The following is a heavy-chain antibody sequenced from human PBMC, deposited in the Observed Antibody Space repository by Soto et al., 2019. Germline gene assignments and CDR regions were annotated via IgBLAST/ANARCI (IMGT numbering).Heavy chain of an antibody. CDR2: ISAYNGNT. V-gene: IGHV1-18*01. J-gene: IGHJ4*02. D-gene: IGHD1-26*01. Sequence: QVQLVQSGAEVKKPGASVKVSCKASGYTFTSYGISWVRQSPGQGLEWMGWISAYNGNTNYAQKLQGRVTMTTDTSTSTAYMELRSLRSDDTAVYYCAARKSSGSYDFYYFDYWGQGTLVTVSS. CDR1: GYTFTSYG. CDR3: AARKSSGSYDFYYFDY.